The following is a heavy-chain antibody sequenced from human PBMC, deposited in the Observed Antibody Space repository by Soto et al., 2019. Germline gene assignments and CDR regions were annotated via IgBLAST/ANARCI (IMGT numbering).Heavy chain of an antibody. CDR1: GGSIRTGGYS. V-gene: IGHV4-30-2*01. Sequence: PSETLSLTCAVSGGSIRTGGYSWSWIRQPPGKGLEWIGYIYHSGSTYYKSSLKSRATISVDRSKNQFFLKLSSVTAADTAVYYCARNGMDNWNDGNWFDPWGQGTLVTVSS. CDR2: IYHSGST. D-gene: IGHD1-20*01. J-gene: IGHJ5*02. CDR3: ARNGMDNWNDGNWFDP.